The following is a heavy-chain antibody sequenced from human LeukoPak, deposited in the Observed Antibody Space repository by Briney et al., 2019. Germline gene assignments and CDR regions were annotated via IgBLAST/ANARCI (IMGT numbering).Heavy chain of an antibody. J-gene: IGHJ4*02. D-gene: IGHD6-19*01. CDR3: ARDVALYAGCFDY. Sequence: PGGSLRLSCAASGFSVSSNYMSWVRQAPGKGLEWVSVIKGRFTISRDNSKNTLYLQMNSLRAEDTAVYYCARDVALYAGCFDYWGQGTLVTVSS. CDR2: I. V-gene: IGHV3-53*01. CDR1: GFSVSSNY.